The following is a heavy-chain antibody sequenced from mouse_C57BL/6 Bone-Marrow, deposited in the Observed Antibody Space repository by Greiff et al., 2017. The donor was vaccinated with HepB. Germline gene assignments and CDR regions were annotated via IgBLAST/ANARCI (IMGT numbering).Heavy chain of an antibody. V-gene: IGHV6-3*01. CDR2: IRLKSDNYAT. CDR1: GFTFSNYW. CDR3: TRPYWYFDV. Sequence: EVKLQESGGGLVQPGGSMKLSCVASGFTFSNYWMNWVRQSPEKGLEWVAQIRLKSDNYATHYAESVKGRFTISRDDSKSSVYLQMNNLRAEDTGIYYCTRPYWYFDVWGTGTTVTVSS. J-gene: IGHJ1*03.